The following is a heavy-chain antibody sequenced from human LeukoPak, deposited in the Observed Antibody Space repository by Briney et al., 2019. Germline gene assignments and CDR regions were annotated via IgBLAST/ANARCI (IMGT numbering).Heavy chain of an antibody. Sequence: GGSLRLSCVASGFTFSTYAMTWVRQAPGKGLEWVSVISGSGRSGTNYADSVKGRFTISRDNSKNTLYLQMNSLRAEDTAVYYCARGSQLLWFGELLFDAFDIWGQGTMVTVSS. J-gene: IGHJ3*02. CDR1: GFTFSTYA. CDR3: ARGSQLLWFGELLFDAFDI. V-gene: IGHV3-23*01. CDR2: ISGSGRSGT. D-gene: IGHD3-10*01.